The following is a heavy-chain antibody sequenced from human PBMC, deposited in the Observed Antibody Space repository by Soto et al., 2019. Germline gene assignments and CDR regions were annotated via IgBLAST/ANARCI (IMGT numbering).Heavy chain of an antibody. CDR3: ARPHREGQLGFDAFDI. CDR2: IYPGDSDT. J-gene: IGHJ3*02. D-gene: IGHD6-6*01. CDR1: GYSFTRYW. Sequence: EVQLVQSGAEVKKPGESLKISCKGSGYSFTRYWIGWVRQMPGKGLEWMGIIYPGDSDTRYSPSFQGQVTISADKSISTAYLQWSSLKASDTAMYYCARPHREGQLGFDAFDIWGQGTMVTVSS. V-gene: IGHV5-51*01.